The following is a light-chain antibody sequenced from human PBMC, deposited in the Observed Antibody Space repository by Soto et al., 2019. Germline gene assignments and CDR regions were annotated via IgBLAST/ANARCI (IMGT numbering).Light chain of an antibody. J-gene: IGLJ2*01. CDR1: SSDVGGYNY. V-gene: IGLV2-14*01. Sequence: QSALTQPASVSGSPGQSITISCTGTSSDVGGYNYVSWYQQHPGKAPKLMIYDVSNRPSGVSNRFSGSKSGNTASLTISGLQAEDEADYDCSSYTSSSTYVVFGGGIKLTVL. CDR3: SSYTSSSTYVV. CDR2: DVS.